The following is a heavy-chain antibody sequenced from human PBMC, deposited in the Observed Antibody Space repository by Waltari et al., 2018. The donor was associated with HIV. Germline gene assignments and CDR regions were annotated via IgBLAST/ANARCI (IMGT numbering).Heavy chain of an antibody. Sequence: QVQLQQWGAGLLKPSETLSLTCAVYGGSFSGYYWSWIRQPPGKGLEWIGEINHSGSTNYNPSLKSRVTISVDTSKNQFSLKLSSVTAADTAVYYCASHPPADIAVAGYYFDYWGQGTLVTVSS. V-gene: IGHV4-34*01. CDR1: GGSFSGYY. CDR3: ASHPPADIAVAGYYFDY. CDR2: INHSGST. D-gene: IGHD6-19*01. J-gene: IGHJ4*02.